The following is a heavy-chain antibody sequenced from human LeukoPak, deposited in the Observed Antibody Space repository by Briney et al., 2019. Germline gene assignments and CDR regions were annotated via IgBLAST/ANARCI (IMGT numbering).Heavy chain of an antibody. Sequence: GGSLRLSCAASGFTFSYYSMNWVRQAPGKGLEWVSYISGPGSPIDYADSVKGRFTISRDNAKNSLFLQMDSLRDEDTAVYYCARDYNWAFDYWAREPRSPSPQ. D-gene: IGHD5-24*01. CDR3: ARDYNWAFDY. V-gene: IGHV3-48*02. CDR1: GFTFSYYS. J-gene: IGHJ4*02. CDR2: ISGPGSPI.